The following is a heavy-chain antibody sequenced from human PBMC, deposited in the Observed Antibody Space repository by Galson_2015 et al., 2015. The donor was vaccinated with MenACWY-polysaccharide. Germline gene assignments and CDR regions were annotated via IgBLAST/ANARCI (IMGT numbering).Heavy chain of an antibody. CDR3: AKDSTDFWSVAGRFDH. CDR2: IRSSGTNP. Sequence: SLRLSCAASGFTFTSYAMSWVRQAPGKGLEWVSAIRSSGTNPYYADSVKGRFTISRDNSKNTLYLQMSSLRAEDTAVYYCAKDSTDFWSVAGRFDHWGQGTLVTVSS. D-gene: IGHD3-3*01. V-gene: IGHV3-23*01. CDR1: GFTFTSYA. J-gene: IGHJ5*02.